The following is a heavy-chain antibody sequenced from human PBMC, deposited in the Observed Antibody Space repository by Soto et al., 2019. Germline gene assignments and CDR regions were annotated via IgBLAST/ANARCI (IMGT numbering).Heavy chain of an antibody. V-gene: IGHV5-51*01. D-gene: IGHD2-2*01. J-gene: IGHJ6*02. CDR1: GYSFTSYW. CDR3: ARFSTSFDDGMDV. Sequence: GESLKISCKGSGYSFTSYWIGWVRQMPGKGLEWMGIIYPGDSDTRYSPSFQGQVTISADKSISTAYLQWSSLKASDTAMYYCARFSTSFDDGMDVWGQGTTVTVSS. CDR2: IYPGDSDT.